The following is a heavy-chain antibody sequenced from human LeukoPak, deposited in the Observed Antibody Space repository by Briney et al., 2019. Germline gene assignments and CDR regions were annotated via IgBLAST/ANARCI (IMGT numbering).Heavy chain of an antibody. D-gene: IGHD5-18*01. J-gene: IGHJ4*02. CDR2: ISSSSSYI. CDR3: AREGVYSYGYFY. Sequence: PGGSLRLSCAASGFTFSSYSMNWVRRASGKGLEWVSSISSSSSYIYYADSVKGRFTISRDNAKNSLYLQMNSLRAEDTAVYYCAREGVYSYGYFYWGQGTLVTVSS. CDR1: GFTFSSYS. V-gene: IGHV3-21*01.